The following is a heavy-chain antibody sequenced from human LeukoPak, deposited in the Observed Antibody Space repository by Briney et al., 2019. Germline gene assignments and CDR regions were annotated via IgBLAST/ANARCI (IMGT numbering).Heavy chain of an antibody. V-gene: IGHV3-7*01. Sequence: GGSLRLSCAASGFTFIGYWMSWVRQAPGKGLEWVANIKQDGSEKNYVDSLKGRFTISRDNARNSLYLQMNSLRTEDTAVYYGARARGCSGGRCSNFDYWGQGTLVAVSS. D-gene: IGHD2-15*01. J-gene: IGHJ4*02. CDR2: IKQDGSEK. CDR3: ARARGCSGGRCSNFDY. CDR1: GFTFIGYW.